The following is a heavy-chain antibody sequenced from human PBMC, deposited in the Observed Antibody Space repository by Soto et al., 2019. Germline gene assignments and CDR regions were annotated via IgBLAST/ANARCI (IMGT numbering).Heavy chain of an antibody. Sequence: PSETLSLTCAVYGGSFSCYYWSWIRQPPGKGLEWIGEINHSGSTNYNPSLKSRVTISVDTSKNQFSLKLSSVTAADTAVYYCARAWAITMIVVARRWFDPWGQGTLVTVSS. CDR3: ARAWAITMIVVARRWFDP. V-gene: IGHV4-34*01. J-gene: IGHJ5*02. D-gene: IGHD3-22*01. CDR2: INHSGST. CDR1: GGSFSCYY.